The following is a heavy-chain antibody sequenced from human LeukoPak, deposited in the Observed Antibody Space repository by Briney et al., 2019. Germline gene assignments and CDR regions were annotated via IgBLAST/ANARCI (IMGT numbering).Heavy chain of an antibody. V-gene: IGHV1-46*01. D-gene: IGHD3-10*01. Sequence: ASVKVSCKASGYTFTTYKIHWVRQAPGQGLEWVGIINPSDGNTRNAQKFQGRVTMTRDTSTGTVYMELSSLRSEDTAVDYCAKDGGSYSADYWGQGTLVTVSS. CDR2: INPSDGNT. J-gene: IGHJ4*02. CDR3: AKDGGSYSADY. CDR1: GYTFTTYK.